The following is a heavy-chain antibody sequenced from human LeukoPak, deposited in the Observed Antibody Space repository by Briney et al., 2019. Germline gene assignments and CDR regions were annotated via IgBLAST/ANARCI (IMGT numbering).Heavy chain of an antibody. D-gene: IGHD2-2*01. CDR1: GDSVSSRHYY. V-gene: IGHV4-39*07. CDR2: IYYSGSA. CDR3: ARVGLSSRGYYYYMDV. J-gene: IGHJ6*03. Sequence: SETLSLTCTVSGDSVSSRHYYWGWIRQPPGKGLEWIGSIYYSGSAYYNPSLKSRVAIFVDTSKNHFSLKLTSVTAADTAVYYCARVGLSSRGYYYYMDVWGRGTTVTVSS.